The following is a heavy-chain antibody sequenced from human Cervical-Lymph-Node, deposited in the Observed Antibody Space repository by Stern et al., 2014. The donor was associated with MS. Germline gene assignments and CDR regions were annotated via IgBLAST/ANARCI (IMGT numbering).Heavy chain of an antibody. D-gene: IGHD3-3*01. CDR2: IYWSDDK. J-gene: IGHJ5*02. CDR1: GFSLRSSGVG. CDR3: AHSFDFWSGSHRFDP. Sequence: QVTLRESGPTLVRPTQTLTLTCTFSGFSLRSSGVGVAWIRQPPGKALEWLALIYWSDDKRYSPSLRNRLTITKDTSKNQVVLVMSNMDPEDTATYHCAHSFDFWSGSHRFDPWGQGILVIVSS. V-gene: IGHV2-5*01.